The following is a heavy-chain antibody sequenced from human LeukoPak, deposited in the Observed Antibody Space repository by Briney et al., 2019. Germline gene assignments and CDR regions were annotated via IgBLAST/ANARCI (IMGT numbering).Heavy chain of an antibody. CDR3: AKGHWRYSSGWYDYFDY. CDR2: ISGSGGST. Sequence: TGGSLRLSCAASGFTFSSYAMSWVRQAPGKGLEWVSAISGSGGSTYYADSVKGRFTISRDNSKNTLYLQMNSLRAEDTAVYYCAKGHWRYSSGWYDYFDYWGQGTLVTVSS. V-gene: IGHV3-23*01. D-gene: IGHD6-19*01. CDR1: GFTFSSYA. J-gene: IGHJ4*02.